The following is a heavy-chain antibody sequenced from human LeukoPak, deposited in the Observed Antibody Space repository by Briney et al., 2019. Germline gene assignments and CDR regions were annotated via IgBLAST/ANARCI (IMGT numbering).Heavy chain of an antibody. D-gene: IGHD2-15*01. CDR2: INHSGST. V-gene: IGHV4-34*01. J-gene: IGHJ4*02. CDR3: ARGLWCSGGSCYADGDY. CDR1: GGSSSGYY. Sequence: SETLSLTCAVYGGSSSGYYWSWIRQPPGKGLEWIGEINHSGSTNYNPSLKSRVTISVDTSKNQFSLKLSSVTAADTAVYYCARGLWCSGGSCYADGDYWGQGTLVTVSS.